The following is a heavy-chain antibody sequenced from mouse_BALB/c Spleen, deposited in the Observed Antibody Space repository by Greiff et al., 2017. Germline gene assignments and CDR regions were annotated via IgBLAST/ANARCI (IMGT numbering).Heavy chain of an antibody. D-gene: IGHD2-1*01. CDR1: GYSITSGYY. CDR3: ADGNYWYFDV. CDR2: ISYDGSN. V-gene: IGHV3-6*02. J-gene: IGHJ1*01. Sequence: EVQLVESGPGLVKPSQSLSLTCSVTGYSITSGYYWNWIRQFPGNKLEWMGYISYDGSNNYNPSLKNRISITRDTSKNQFFLKLNSVTTEDTATYYCADGNYWYFDVWGAGTTVTVSS.